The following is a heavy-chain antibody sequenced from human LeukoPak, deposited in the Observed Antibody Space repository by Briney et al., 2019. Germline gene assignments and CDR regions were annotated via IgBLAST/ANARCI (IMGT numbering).Heavy chain of an antibody. CDR3: AKSHGYGYGFDY. J-gene: IGHJ4*02. CDR1: GFTFSSYW. CDR2: IKQDGSEK. Sequence: GGFLRLSCAASGFTFSSYWMSWVRQAPGKGLEWVANIKQDGSEKYYVDSVKGRFTISRDNAKNSLYLQMNSLRAEDMAVYYCAKSHGYGYGFDYWGQGTLVTVSS. V-gene: IGHV3-7*01. D-gene: IGHD5-18*01.